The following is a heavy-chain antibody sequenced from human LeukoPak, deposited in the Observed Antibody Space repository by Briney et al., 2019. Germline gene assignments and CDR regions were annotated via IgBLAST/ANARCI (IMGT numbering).Heavy chain of an antibody. CDR3: ARAHSAYSYDY. Sequence: ASVKVSCKASGYTFSGYYMHWVRQAPGQGLEWMGWINANNGGTIYAQKFQGRVTMTRDTSISAAYMELSRLRSDDTAVCYCARAHSAYSYDYWGQGTLVLVSS. CDR1: GYTFSGYY. J-gene: IGHJ4*02. V-gene: IGHV1-2*02. CDR2: INANNGGT. D-gene: IGHD3-22*01.